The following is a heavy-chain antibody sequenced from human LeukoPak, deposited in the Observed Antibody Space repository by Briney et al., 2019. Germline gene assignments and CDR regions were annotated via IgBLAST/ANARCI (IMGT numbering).Heavy chain of an antibody. CDR1: GFTVSSNY. CDR3: ARDKRGATAPYFDY. V-gene: IGHV3-53*01. D-gene: IGHD1-26*01. J-gene: IGHJ4*02. Sequence: PGGSLGLSCAASGFTVSSNYMSWVRQAPGKGLEWVSVIYSGGSTYYADSVKGRFTISRDNSKNTLYLQMNSLRAEDTAVYYCARDKRGATAPYFDYWGQGTLVTVSS. CDR2: IYSGGST.